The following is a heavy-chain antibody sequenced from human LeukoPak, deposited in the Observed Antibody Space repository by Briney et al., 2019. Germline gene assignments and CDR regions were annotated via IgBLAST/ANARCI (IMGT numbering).Heavy chain of an antibody. CDR2: IYADGYT. Sequence: PGGSLRLSCAASGISVSNDYMSWVRQAPGKGLEWVSAIYADGYTRDAASVKGRFSISRHNSKNTVYLQMDNLRPEDTAVYYCARAMMVVPNLWGVFDYWGQGTLVTVSS. J-gene: IGHJ4*02. CDR1: GISVSNDY. V-gene: IGHV3-53*04. CDR3: ARAMMVVPNLWGVFDY. D-gene: IGHD3-22*01.